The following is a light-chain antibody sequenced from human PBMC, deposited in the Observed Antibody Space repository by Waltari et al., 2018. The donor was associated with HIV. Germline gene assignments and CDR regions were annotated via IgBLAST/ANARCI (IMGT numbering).Light chain of an antibody. CDR3: QVWDSSSDVV. J-gene: IGLJ2*01. CDR2: DDS. V-gene: IGLV3-21*02. CDR1: NIGSKS. Sequence: SYVLTQPPSVSVAPGQTARFTCGGNNIGSKSVHWYQQKPGQAPLLVLFDDSDRPSGIPGRCSGSNSGNTATLTISRVEAGDEADYYCQVWDSSSDVVFGGGTKLTVL.